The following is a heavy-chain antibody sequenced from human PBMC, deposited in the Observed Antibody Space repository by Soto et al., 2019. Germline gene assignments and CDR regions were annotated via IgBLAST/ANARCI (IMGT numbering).Heavy chain of an antibody. D-gene: IGHD5-18*01. CDR1: GGSISSGGYS. CDR2: IYHSGST. CDR3: ARKVDTAMGINWFDP. Sequence: QLQLQESGSGLVKPSQTLSLTCAVSGGSISSGGYSWSWIRRPPGKGLEWIGYIYHSGSTYYNPSLKSRVTRSVDRSKNQFSLKLSSVTAADTAVYYCARKVDTAMGINWFDPWGQGTLVTVSS. V-gene: IGHV4-30-2*01. J-gene: IGHJ5*02.